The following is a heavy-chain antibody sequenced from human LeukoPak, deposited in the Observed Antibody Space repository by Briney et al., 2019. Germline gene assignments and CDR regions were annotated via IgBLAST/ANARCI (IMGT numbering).Heavy chain of an antibody. CDR3: AKEMPGDIVVVPAAPGY. CDR2: IRYDGSNK. Sequence: PGGSLKLSCAASGFTFSSYGMHWVRQAPGKGLEWVAFIRYDGSNKYYADSVKGRFTISRDNSKNTLYLQMNSLRAEDTAVYYCAKEMPGDIVVVPAAPGYWGQGTLVTVSS. CDR1: GFTFSSYG. J-gene: IGHJ4*02. D-gene: IGHD2-2*01. V-gene: IGHV3-30*02.